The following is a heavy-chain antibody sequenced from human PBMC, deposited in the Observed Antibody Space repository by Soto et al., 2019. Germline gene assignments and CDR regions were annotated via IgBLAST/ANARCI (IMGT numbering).Heavy chain of an antibody. CDR1: GYTYTSYD. Sequence: QVQLVQSGAEVKKPGASVKVSCQASGYTYTSYDIDRVRQATGQGLEWMGWMNPNCGNTGYAQKFQGRVTMTRNTSISTAYMELSSLRSEDTAVYYCARTLYGDNVDYWGQGTLVTVSS. CDR2: MNPNCGNT. V-gene: IGHV1-8*01. D-gene: IGHD4-17*01. J-gene: IGHJ4*02. CDR3: ARTLYGDNVDY.